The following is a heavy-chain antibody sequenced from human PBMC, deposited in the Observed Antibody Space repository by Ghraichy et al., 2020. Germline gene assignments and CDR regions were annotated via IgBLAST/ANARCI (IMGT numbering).Heavy chain of an antibody. V-gene: IGHV4-30-2*01. D-gene: IGHD3-10*01. CDR1: GSSVSRGGYS. CDR3: VRGVI. CDR2: VYDSGNT. Sequence: SETLSLTCAVSGSSVSRGGYSWNWIRQAPGMGLEWIGYVYDSGNTSYNPSLRSRVTVSLDRTSNSFSLKLTSVTAADTAVYYCVRGVIWGQGILVTVSS. J-gene: IGHJ4*02.